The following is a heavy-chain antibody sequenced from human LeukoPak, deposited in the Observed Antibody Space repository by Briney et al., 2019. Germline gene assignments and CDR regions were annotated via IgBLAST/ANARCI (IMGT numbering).Heavy chain of an antibody. CDR3: ARDLGNTGWYTFDY. CDR1: GDSVSSNNGA. D-gene: IGHD6-19*01. V-gene: IGHV6-1*01. CDR2: TYYRSKWYN. Sequence: SQTLSLTCDISGDSVSSNNGAWNWIRQSPSRGLEWLGRTYYRSKWYNDYAGSLNGRITISPDTSKNQSSLHLNSVTPEDTAVYYCARDLGNTGWYTFDYWGQGILVTVSS. J-gene: IGHJ4*02.